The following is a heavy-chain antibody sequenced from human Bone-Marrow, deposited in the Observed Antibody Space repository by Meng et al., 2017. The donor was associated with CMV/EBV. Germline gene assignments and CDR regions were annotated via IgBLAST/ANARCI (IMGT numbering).Heavy chain of an antibody. CDR3: ARLREIGGVLDY. CDR1: GGSISSSGYY. J-gene: IGHJ4*02. D-gene: IGHD2-15*01. CDR2: IFYSGNT. V-gene: IGHV4-39*01. Sequence: SETLSLTCTVSGGSISSSGYYWAWIRQPPGKGLEWIGSIFYSGNTYYNPSLNSRVTISVDTSKNQFSLRLTSVTAADTTVYYCARLREIGGVLDYWGQGTLVTVSS.